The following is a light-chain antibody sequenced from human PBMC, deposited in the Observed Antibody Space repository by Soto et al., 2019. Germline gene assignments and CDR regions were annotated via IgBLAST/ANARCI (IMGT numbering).Light chain of an antibody. CDR3: QQYDSSPRT. Sequence: EIVLTQSPGTLSLSPGERATHSCRASQSVSSSYLAWYQQEPGQAPRLLIYGASSRATGIPVRFTGSGSGTDFTLTISRLESEDIAVYYCQQYDSSPRTFGQGTKVDIK. CDR1: QSVSSSY. J-gene: IGKJ1*01. CDR2: GAS. V-gene: IGKV3-20*01.